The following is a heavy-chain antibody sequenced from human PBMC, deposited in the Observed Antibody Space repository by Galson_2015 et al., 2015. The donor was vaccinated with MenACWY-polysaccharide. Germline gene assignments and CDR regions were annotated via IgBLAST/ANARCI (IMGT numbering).Heavy chain of an antibody. CDR3: AKRKGGYDLFGY. V-gene: IGHV3-30*18. CDR1: GFTFSSCG. Sequence: SLRLSCAASGFTFSSCGMHWVRQAPGKGLEWVTFDSYDGGHKYYADSVKGRFTISRDNSKNTLFLQMNSLRAEDTAVYYCAKRKGGYDLFGYWGQGTLVTVSS. D-gene: IGHD5-12*01. CDR2: DSYDGGHK. J-gene: IGHJ4*02.